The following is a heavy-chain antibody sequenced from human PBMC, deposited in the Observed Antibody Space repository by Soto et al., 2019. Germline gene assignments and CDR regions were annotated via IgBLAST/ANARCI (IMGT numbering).Heavy chain of an antibody. CDR3: ARGGVVIAPVDF. CDR2: IHYSGTT. J-gene: IGHJ4*02. D-gene: IGHD3-3*01. CDR1: GGSISGGRYY. Sequence: QVQLQESGPGLVKASQTLSLTSTVSGGSISGGRYYWRWIRQHPGKGLEWIGNIHYSGTTHYNPPLKSRFTISIDTSKNNVSLKLRSVTAADTAVYFCARGGVVIAPVDFWGQGTLVTVSS. V-gene: IGHV4-31*03.